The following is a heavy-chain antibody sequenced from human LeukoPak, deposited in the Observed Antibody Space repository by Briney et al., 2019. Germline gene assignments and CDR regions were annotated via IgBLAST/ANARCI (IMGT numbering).Heavy chain of an antibody. J-gene: IGHJ4*02. CDR2: ISGTGDTT. CDR3: AKDLANWGRPSLFDY. V-gene: IGHV3-23*01. CDR1: GFTFSNYA. Sequence: QTGGSLRLSCAASGFTFSNYAMTWVRQAPGKGLEWVSAISGTGDTTHYADSVKGRFTISRDNSDNTLHLQMNSLRAEDTAVYYCAKDLANWGRPSLFDYWGQGTLVTVSS. D-gene: IGHD7-27*01.